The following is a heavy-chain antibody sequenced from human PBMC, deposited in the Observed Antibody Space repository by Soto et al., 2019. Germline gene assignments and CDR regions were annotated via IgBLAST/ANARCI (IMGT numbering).Heavy chain of an antibody. J-gene: IGHJ3*02. CDR3: SRHASLDYYDSSGYSPPFDI. Sequence: PGESLKISCKGSGYSFTSYWIGWVRQMPGKGLEWMGIIYPGDSDTRYRPSFQGQVTISADKSLSTAFLQWSSLKASDTAIFFCSRHASLDYYDSSGYSPPFDIWGQGTMVTVSS. D-gene: IGHD3-22*01. CDR2: IYPGDSDT. CDR1: GYSFTSYW. V-gene: IGHV5-51*01.